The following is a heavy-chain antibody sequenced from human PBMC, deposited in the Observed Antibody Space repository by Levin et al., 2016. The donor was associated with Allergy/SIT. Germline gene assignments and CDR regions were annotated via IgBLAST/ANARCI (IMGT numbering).Heavy chain of an antibody. CDR1: GGSISRTY. CDR3: ARGDYQLSWGAFDV. CDR2: ISNSGLT. Sequence: SETLSLTCTVSGGSISRTYWNWIRQPPGKGLEWIGYISNSGLTNYNPSLESRVTISVDTSKSQFSLKLSSVTAADTAVYYCARGDYQLSWGAFDVWGQGTMVTVSS. D-gene: IGHD2-2*01. J-gene: IGHJ3*01. V-gene: IGHV4-59*13.